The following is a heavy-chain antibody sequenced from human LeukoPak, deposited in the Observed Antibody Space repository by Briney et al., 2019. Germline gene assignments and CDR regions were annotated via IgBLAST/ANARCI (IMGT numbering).Heavy chain of an antibody. CDR3: AGVSRITIFGVVADAFDI. CDR2: IYYSGST. V-gene: IGHV4-59*01. D-gene: IGHD3-3*01. Sequence: PSETLSLTCTVSGGSISSYYWSWIRQSPGKGLEWIGYIYYSGSTNYNPSLKSRVTISVDTSKNQFSLKLSSVTAADTAVYYCAGVSRITIFGVVADAFDIWGQGTMVTVSS. CDR1: GGSISSYY. J-gene: IGHJ3*02.